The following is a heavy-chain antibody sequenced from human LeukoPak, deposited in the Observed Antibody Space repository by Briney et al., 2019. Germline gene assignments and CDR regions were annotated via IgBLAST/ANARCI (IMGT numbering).Heavy chain of an antibody. CDR1: GFTFSTYW. Sequence: PGGSLRLSCAASGFTFSTYWMNWVRQAPGKGLEWVASIKQDGSEKYYVDSVKGRFTISRDNAKNSLYLQMNSLRAEDTAVYYCAREGVVVSAAVDYWGQGTLVTVSS. V-gene: IGHV3-7*01. D-gene: IGHD2-2*01. J-gene: IGHJ4*02. CDR3: AREGVVVSAAVDY. CDR2: IKQDGSEK.